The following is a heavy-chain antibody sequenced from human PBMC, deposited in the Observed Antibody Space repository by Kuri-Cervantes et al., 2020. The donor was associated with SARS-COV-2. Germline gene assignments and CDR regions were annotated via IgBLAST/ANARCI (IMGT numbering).Heavy chain of an antibody. J-gene: IGHJ5*02. Sequence: GGSLRLSCTASGFTFGGYAMSWFRQAPGKGLEWVGFIRSKAYGGTTEYAASVKGRFTISRDDSKSIAYLQMNSLKTEDTAVYYCTRDSSSWYHNWFDPWGQGTLVTVSS. CDR3: TRDSSSWYHNWFDP. CDR2: IRSKAYGGTT. D-gene: IGHD6-13*01. CDR1: GFTFGGYA. V-gene: IGHV3-49*03.